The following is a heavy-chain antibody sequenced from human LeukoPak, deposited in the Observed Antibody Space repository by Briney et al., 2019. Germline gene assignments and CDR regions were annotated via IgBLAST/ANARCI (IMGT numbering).Heavy chain of an antibody. Sequence: SETLSLTCAVSGGSISSGGYSWSWIRQPPGKGLEWIGYIYHSGSTYYNPSLKSRVTISVERSKNQFSLKLSSVTAADTAVYYCAREDDDWYESRFDYWGQGTLVTVSS. CDR2: IYHSGST. CDR3: AREDDDWYESRFDY. V-gene: IGHV4-30-2*01. D-gene: IGHD1-1*01. J-gene: IGHJ4*02. CDR1: GGSISSGGYS.